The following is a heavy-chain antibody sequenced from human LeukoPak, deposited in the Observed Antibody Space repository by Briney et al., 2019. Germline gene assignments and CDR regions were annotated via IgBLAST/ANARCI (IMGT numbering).Heavy chain of an antibody. J-gene: IGHJ5*02. CDR2: IIPIFGTA. CDR1: GGTFSSYA. CDR3: AREVASSGWYWFDP. V-gene: IGHV1-69*13. Sequence: SVKVSCKASGGTFSSYAISWVRQAPGQGLEWMGGIIPIFGTANYAQKFQGRVTITADESTSTAYMELSSLRSDDTAVYYCAREVASSGWYWFDPWGQGTLVTVSS. D-gene: IGHD6-19*01.